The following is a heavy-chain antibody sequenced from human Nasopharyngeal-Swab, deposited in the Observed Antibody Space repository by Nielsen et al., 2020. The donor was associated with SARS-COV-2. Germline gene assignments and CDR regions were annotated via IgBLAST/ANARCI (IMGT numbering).Heavy chain of an antibody. V-gene: IGHV3-74*01. CDR3: TRDIGGKYVY. CDR2: IDNYGSIT. J-gene: IGHJ4*02. D-gene: IGHD4-23*01. Sequence: GASLKISCAGSGYTFSSYWMHWVRQVPGEGLGWVSRIDNYGSITDYANSVKGRFTISRDNAKNTLYLQMNSLRGEDTAVYYCTRDIGGKYVYWGQEKLVTVS. CDR1: GYTFSSYW.